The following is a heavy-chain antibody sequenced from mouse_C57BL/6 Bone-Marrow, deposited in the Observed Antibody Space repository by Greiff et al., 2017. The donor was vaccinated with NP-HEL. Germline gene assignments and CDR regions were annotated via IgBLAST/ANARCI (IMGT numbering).Heavy chain of an antibody. CDR1: GFTFSSYA. CDR2: ISSGGDYI. Sequence: EVKLEESGEGLVKPGGSLKLSCAASGFTFSSYAMSWVRQTPEKRLEWVAYISSGGDYIYYADTVKGRFTISRDNARNTLYLQMSSLKSEDTAMYYCTRDKDSYYYGSSYVFWYFDVWGTGTTVTVSS. J-gene: IGHJ1*03. CDR3: TRDKDSYYYGSSYVFWYFDV. V-gene: IGHV5-9-1*02. D-gene: IGHD1-1*01.